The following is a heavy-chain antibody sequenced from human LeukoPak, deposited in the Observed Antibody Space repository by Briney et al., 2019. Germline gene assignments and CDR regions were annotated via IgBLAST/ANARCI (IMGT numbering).Heavy chain of an antibody. V-gene: IGHV3-74*01. D-gene: IGHD6-13*01. CDR1: GFSFSNYW. CDR3: ARELIAAAGTGAFDI. CDR2: INSGGSRT. Sequence: GGSLRLSCAASGFSFSNYWMHWVRQAPGKGLVWVSRINSGGSRTNYTDSVKGRFTISRDNAKNTLFLQVNSLRAEDTAVYYCARELIAAAGTGAFDIWGQGTMVTVSS. J-gene: IGHJ3*02.